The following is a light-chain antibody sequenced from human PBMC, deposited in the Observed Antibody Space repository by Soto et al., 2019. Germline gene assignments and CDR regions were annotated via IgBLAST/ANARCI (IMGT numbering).Light chain of an antibody. Sequence: QSVLTQPPSASGTPGQRVTISCSVSRSNIGSNNVYWYQQLPGTAPKLLIYSDDKRPSGVPDRFSGSKSGTSASLAISGLQSEDEADYYCAAWDDSLNGVYVFGPGTKLTVL. CDR1: RSNIGSNN. CDR2: SDD. J-gene: IGLJ1*01. CDR3: AAWDDSLNGVYV. V-gene: IGLV1-44*01.